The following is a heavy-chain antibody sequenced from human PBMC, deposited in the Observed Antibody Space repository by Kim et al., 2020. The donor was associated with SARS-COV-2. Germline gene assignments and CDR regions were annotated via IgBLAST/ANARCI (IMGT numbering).Heavy chain of an antibody. D-gene: IGHD3-10*01. CDR2: ISSSSSTI. J-gene: IGHJ4*02. CDR1: GFTFSSYS. CDR3: ARDKTGEAWPGITMVRGVISPIDY. V-gene: IGHV3-48*02. Sequence: GGSLRLSCAASGFTFSSYSMNWVRQAPGKGLEWVSYISSSSSTIYYADSVKGRFTISRDNAKNSLYLQMNSLRDEDTAVYYCARDKTGEAWPGITMVRGVISPIDYWGQGTLVTVSS.